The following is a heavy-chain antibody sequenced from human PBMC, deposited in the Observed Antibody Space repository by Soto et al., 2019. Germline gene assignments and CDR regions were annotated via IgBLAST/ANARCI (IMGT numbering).Heavy chain of an antibody. CDR1: GFTFSSYA. V-gene: IGHV3-30-3*01. J-gene: IGHJ4*02. CDR2: ISYDGSNK. Sequence: PGGSLRLSCSASGFTFSSYAMHWVRQAPGKGLEWVAVISYDGSNKYYADSVKGRFTISRDNSKNTLYLQMNSLRAEDTAVYYCARAGDATTAMVSDFDYWGQGTLVTVSS. CDR3: ARAGDATTAMVSDFDY. D-gene: IGHD5-18*01.